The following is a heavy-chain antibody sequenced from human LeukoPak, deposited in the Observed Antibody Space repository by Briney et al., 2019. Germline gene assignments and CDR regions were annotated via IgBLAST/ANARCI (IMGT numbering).Heavy chain of an antibody. D-gene: IGHD4-17*01. V-gene: IGHV4-34*01. CDR1: GDSIKNDDYY. J-gene: IGHJ4*02. CDR2: INHSGST. Sequence: SETLSLTCYVSGDSIKNDDYYWGWVRQPPGKGLEWIGEINHSGSTNYNPSLKSRVTISVDTSKNQFSLKLSSVTAADTAVYYCARGRSSTTVTTYEDPYYFDYWGQGTLVTVSS. CDR3: ARGRSSTTVTTYEDPYYFDY.